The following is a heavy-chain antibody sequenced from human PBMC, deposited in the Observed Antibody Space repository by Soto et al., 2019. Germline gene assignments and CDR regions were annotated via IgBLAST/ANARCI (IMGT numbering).Heavy chain of an antibody. CDR1: GFIFSRYG. V-gene: IGHV3-30*18. J-gene: IGHJ6*02. Sequence: QVQLVESGGGVVQPGRSLRLSCAASGFIFSRYGMHWVRQAPGKGLEWVAVISYDGSNKYYAESVKGRFIISRDKSENTLYLQINSLRAEDTAVYYCAKDLGSGKPYYYYAMDVWGQGTTVTVSS. D-gene: IGHD3-10*01. CDR2: ISYDGSNK. CDR3: AKDLGSGKPYYYYAMDV.